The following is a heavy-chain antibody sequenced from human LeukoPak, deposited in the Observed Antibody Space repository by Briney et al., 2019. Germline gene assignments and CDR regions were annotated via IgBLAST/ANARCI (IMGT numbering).Heavy chain of an antibody. CDR2: IIPIFGTA. CDR3: AAGGTITPFSYYYYYYGMDV. D-gene: IGHD1-14*01. CDR1: GGTFSSYA. V-gene: IGHV1-69*13. Sequence: ASVKVSCKACGGTFSSYAISWVRQAPGQGLEWMGGIIPIFGTANYAQKFQGRVTITADESTSTAYMELSSLRSEDTAVYYCAAGGTITPFSYYYYYYGMDVWGQGTTVTVSS. J-gene: IGHJ6*02.